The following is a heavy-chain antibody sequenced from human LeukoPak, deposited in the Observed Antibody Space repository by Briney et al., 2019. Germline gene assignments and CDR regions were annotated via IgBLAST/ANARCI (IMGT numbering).Heavy chain of an antibody. CDR1: GFTFSDYY. D-gene: IGHD2-21*02. V-gene: IGHV3-11*01. CDR3: AREAYCGGDCYSALDP. Sequence: GGSLRLSCAASGFTFSDYYMSWIRQAPGKGLEWVSYISSSGSTIYYADSVKGRFTISRDNAKNSLYLQMNSLRAEDTAVYYCAREAYCGGDCYSALDPWGQGTLVTVPS. J-gene: IGHJ5*02. CDR2: ISSSGSTI.